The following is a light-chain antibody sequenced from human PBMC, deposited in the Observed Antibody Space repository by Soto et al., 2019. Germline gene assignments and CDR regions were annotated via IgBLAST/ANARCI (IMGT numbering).Light chain of an antibody. J-gene: IGKJ2*01. CDR2: DAS. Sequence: IEMSQAPASLNKSPGERATLSCRASQSVGSNLAWYQQTPGQAPRLLIYDASSRAAGIPARFSGSGSATEFTLTISSLQSEDFAFYYCHQYSDWPLYTFGQGTKVDI. V-gene: IGKV3-15*01. CDR1: QSVGSN. CDR3: HQYSDWPLYT.